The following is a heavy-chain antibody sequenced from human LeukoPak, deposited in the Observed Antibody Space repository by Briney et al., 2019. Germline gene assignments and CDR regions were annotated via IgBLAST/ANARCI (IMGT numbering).Heavy chain of an antibody. J-gene: IGHJ6*02. V-gene: IGHV3-23*01. CDR2: ISGSGGNT. Sequence: GGSLRLSCAASGFTFSTYAMSWVRQAPGKGLEWVSAISGSGGNTYYADSVKGRFTLSRDNSKNTLYLQMNSLRAEDTAVYYCASGTGTPGYYYGMDVWGQGTTVTVSS. CDR1: GFTFSTYA. CDR3: ASGTGTPGYYYGMDV. D-gene: IGHD1-1*01.